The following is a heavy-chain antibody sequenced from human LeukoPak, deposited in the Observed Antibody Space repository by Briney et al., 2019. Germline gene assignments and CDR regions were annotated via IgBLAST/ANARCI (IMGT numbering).Heavy chain of an antibody. Sequence: GGSLRLSCAASGFTFSSYAMSWVRQAPGKGLEWVSAISGSGGSTYYADSVKGRFTISRDNSKNTLYLQMNSLKAEDTAVYYCAKDSARVAVAGYFDYWGQGTLVTVSS. D-gene: IGHD6-19*01. V-gene: IGHV3-23*01. CDR1: GFTFSSYA. CDR2: ISGSGGST. CDR3: AKDSARVAVAGYFDY. J-gene: IGHJ4*02.